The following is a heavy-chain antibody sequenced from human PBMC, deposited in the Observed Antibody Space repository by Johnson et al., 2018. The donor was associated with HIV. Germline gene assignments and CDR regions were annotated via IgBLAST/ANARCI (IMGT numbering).Heavy chain of an antibody. V-gene: IGHV3-33*03. Sequence: QVQLVESGGGVVQPGRSLRLSCAASGFTFSSYGMHWVRQAPGKGLEWVAVIWYDGSNKYYADSVKGRFTISRDNAKNSLYLQMNSLRAEDTAVYYCLAERGDAFDIWGQGTMVTVSS. D-gene: IGHD3-3*02. CDR2: IWYDGSNK. CDR1: GFTFSSYG. CDR3: LAERGDAFDI. J-gene: IGHJ3*02.